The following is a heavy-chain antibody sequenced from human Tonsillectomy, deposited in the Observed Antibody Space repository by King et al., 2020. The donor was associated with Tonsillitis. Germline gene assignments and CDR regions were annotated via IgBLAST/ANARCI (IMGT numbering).Heavy chain of an antibody. J-gene: IGHJ5*02. CDR2: IYYNGIT. D-gene: IGHD3-10*01. V-gene: IGHV4-59*08. CDR3: ARLKGIRTWFAP. Sequence: VQLQESGPGLVKPSETLSLTCTVSGGSIITYYLGWIRQPPGKELDWNGVIYYNGITNYNPSLRSRVTISVDTSKNKFSLEMTSVTAADTAVYYCARLKGIRTWFAPWGQGMLVTVSA. CDR1: GGSIITYY.